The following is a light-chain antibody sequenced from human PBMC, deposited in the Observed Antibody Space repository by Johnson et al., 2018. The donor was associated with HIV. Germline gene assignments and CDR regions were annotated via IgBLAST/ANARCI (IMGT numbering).Light chain of an antibody. CDR3: GAWDSGLTAHFV. CDR2: ENN. CDR1: NSNIGYNS. Sequence: QSVLTQPPSVSAAPGQRVTISCSGNNSNIGYNSVSWYQQVPGAAPKLLIYENNKRPSGIADLFSASKSGTSATLDITGLQTGDEADYYCGAWDSGLTAHFVCGTGTEVTVL. J-gene: IGLJ1*01. V-gene: IGLV1-51*02.